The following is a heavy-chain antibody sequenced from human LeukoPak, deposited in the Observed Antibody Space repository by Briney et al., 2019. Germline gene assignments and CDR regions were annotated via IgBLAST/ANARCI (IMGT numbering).Heavy chain of an antibody. Sequence: SETLSLTCSVSGGSLGIYYWSWIRQPPGKGLEWIGYIYYSGSTNYNPSLKSRVTISVDTSKNQFSLKLSSVTAADTAVYYCARLGGDYYYGMDVWGQGTTVTVSS. J-gene: IGHJ6*02. CDR1: GGSLGIYY. CDR2: IYYSGST. V-gene: IGHV4-59*08. D-gene: IGHD2-15*01. CDR3: ARLGGDYYYGMDV.